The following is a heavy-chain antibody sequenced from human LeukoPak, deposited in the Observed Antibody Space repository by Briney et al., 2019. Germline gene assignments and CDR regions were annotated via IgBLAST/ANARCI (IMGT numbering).Heavy chain of an antibody. Sequence: GGSLRLSCSASGFTFSSYAMHWVRQAPGKGLEYVSAISSNGGNTYYADSVKGRFTISRDNSKNTLYLQMSSLRTEDTAVYYCVTRWGNIAVAGTVAFDIWGQGTMVTVSS. CDR1: GFTFSSYA. CDR2: ISSNGGNT. J-gene: IGHJ3*02. CDR3: VTRWGNIAVAGTVAFDI. V-gene: IGHV3-64D*06. D-gene: IGHD6-19*01.